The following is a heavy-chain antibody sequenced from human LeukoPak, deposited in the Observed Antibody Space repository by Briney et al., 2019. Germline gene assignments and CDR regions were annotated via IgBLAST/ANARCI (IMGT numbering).Heavy chain of an antibody. CDR3: ARVTGYMIEDYFDY. V-gene: IGHV4-61*05. J-gene: IGHJ4*02. Sequence: SETLSLTCTVSGVSISSSSYYWGWIRQPPGKGLEWIGYIYYSGSTNYNPSLKSRVTISVDTSKNQFPLKLRSVTAADTAVYYCARVTGYMIEDYFDYWGQGTLVTVSS. CDR1: GVSISSSSYY. D-gene: IGHD3-22*01. CDR2: IYYSGST.